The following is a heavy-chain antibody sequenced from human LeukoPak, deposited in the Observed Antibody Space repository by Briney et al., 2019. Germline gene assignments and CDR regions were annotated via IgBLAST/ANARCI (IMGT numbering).Heavy chain of an antibody. V-gene: IGHV1-8*03. Sequence: ASVKVSCKASGYTFTNYHINWVGQASGQGLAWMTWINPDTGDKGYARKFQDRVTNTTDTSISTAYMELSSLSSEYTAVYFCARTTSMTASGYDYWGQGTLVSVSS. CDR3: ARTTSMTASGYDY. CDR1: GYTFTNYH. CDR2: INPDTGDK. D-gene: IGHD2-21*02. J-gene: IGHJ4*02.